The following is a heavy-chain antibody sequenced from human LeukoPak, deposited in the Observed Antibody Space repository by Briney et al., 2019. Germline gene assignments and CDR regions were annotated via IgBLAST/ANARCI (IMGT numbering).Heavy chain of an antibody. CDR3: ARRAGAYSHPYDY. J-gene: IGHJ4*02. V-gene: IGHV3-66*04. CDR1: GFTFSSYW. Sequence: GGSLRLSCAASGFTFSSYWMSWVRQAPGKGLEWVSVIYGGGNTYYADSVKGRFTISRDNSKNTLYLQMNSLRAEDTAVYYCARRAGAYSHPYDYWGQGTLVTVSS. CDR2: IYGGGNT. D-gene: IGHD4/OR15-4a*01.